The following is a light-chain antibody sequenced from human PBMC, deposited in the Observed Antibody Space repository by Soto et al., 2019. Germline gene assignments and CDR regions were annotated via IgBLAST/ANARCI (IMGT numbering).Light chain of an antibody. CDR1: SSNIGAGYD. V-gene: IGLV1-51*01. Sequence: VLTQPPSVSGAPGQRVTISCTGSSSNIGAGYDVHWYQLLPGTAPKLLIYDNNKRPSEIPDRFSGSKSGTSATLGITGLQTGDEADYYCGTWDRSLSAGVFGTGTKVTVL. J-gene: IGLJ1*01. CDR3: GTWDRSLSAGV. CDR2: DNN.